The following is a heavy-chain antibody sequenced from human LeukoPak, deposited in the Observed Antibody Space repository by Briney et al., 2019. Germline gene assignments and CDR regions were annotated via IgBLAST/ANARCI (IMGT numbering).Heavy chain of an antibody. D-gene: IGHD3-22*01. CDR3: ARDSAMIVLLDREVYGMDV. V-gene: IGHV3-21*01. CDR2: ISSSSSYI. Sequence: GGSLRLSCAASGFTFSSYSMNWVRQPPGKGLEWVSSISSSSSYIYYADSVKGRFTISRDNAKNSLYLQMNSLRAADTAVYYCARDSAMIVLLDREVYGMDVWGQGTTVTVSS. CDR1: GFTFSSYS. J-gene: IGHJ6*02.